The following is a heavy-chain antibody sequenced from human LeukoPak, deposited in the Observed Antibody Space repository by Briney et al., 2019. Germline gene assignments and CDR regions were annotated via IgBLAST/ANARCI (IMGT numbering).Heavy chain of an antibody. CDR2: MNPNNGNS. CDR1: GYTFTSYD. CDR3: AREGYCSSTSCYQIHYYMDV. J-gene: IGHJ6*03. Sequence: ASVKVSCKASGYTFTSYDINWVRQAPGQGLEWMSSMNPNNGNSAYARKFQGRVTMTRDTSIGTDYLELSALRSEDTAVYYCAREGYCSSTSCYQIHYYMDVWGKGTTVTVSS. D-gene: IGHD2-2*01. V-gene: IGHV1-8*02.